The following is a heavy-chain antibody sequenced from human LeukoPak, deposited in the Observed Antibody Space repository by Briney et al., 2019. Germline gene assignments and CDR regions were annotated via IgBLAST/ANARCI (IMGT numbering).Heavy chain of an antibody. CDR3: ARDQVTKRWLQKRHRAWPGAFDI. V-gene: IGHV3-23*01. D-gene: IGHD5-24*01. CDR1: GFTFSSYA. CDR2: ISGSGGST. J-gene: IGHJ3*02. Sequence: GGSLRLSCAASGFTFSSYAMSWVRQAPGKGLEWVSAISGSGGSTYYADSVKGRFTISRDNAKNSLYLQMDSLRDEDTAVYYCARDQVTKRWLQKRHRAWPGAFDIWGQGTMVTVSS.